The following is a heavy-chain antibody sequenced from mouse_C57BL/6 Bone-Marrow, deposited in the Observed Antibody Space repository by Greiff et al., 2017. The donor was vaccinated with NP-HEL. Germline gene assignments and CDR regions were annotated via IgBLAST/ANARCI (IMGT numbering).Heavy chain of an antibody. CDR1: GYTFTDYY. J-gene: IGHJ2*01. Sequence: QVQLQQSGAELVRPGASVKLSCKASGYTFTDYYINWVKQRPGQGLEWIARIYPGSGNTYYNEKFKGKATLTAEKSSSTAYMQLSSLTSEDSAVYFCASYDYDENFDYWGQGTTLTVSS. CDR2: IYPGSGNT. V-gene: IGHV1-76*01. D-gene: IGHD2-4*01. CDR3: ASYDYDENFDY.